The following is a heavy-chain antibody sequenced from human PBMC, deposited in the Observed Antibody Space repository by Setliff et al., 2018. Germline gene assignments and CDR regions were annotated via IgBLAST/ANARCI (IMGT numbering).Heavy chain of an antibody. CDR3: ARGGGSYRAGNSRTTYWFDP. CDR1: GYTFIEHY. CDR2: IRPNGGGT. V-gene: IGHV1-2*02. Sequence: GASVKVSCKTSGYTFIEHYVNWVRQAPGQGLEWMGWIRPNGGGTQYAQKFQGRVTMTRDTANSTVYMDLSSLTSDDTAIYYCARGGGSYRAGNSRTTYWFDPLGQGTLVTVS. D-gene: IGHD2-21*01. J-gene: IGHJ5*02.